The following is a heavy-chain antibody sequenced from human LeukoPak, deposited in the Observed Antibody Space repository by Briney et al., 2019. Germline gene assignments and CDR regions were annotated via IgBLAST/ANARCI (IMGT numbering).Heavy chain of an antibody. CDR2: ISAYNGNT. J-gene: IGHJ6*02. D-gene: IGHD3-16*01. V-gene: IGHV1-18*01. CDR1: GYTFTSYG. Sequence: ASVKVSCKASGYTFTSYGISWVRQAPGQGLKWMGWISAYNGNTNYAQKLQGRVTMTTDTSTSTAYMELRSLRSDDTAVYYCAGELRPGYYYYGMDVWGQGTTVTVSS. CDR3: AGELRPGYYYYGMDV.